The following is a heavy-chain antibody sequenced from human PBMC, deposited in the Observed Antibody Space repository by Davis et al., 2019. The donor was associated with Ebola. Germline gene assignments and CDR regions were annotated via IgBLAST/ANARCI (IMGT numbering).Heavy chain of an antibody. D-gene: IGHD1-14*01. V-gene: IGHV3-30*04. Sequence: PGGSLRLSCVASGFTFSNHAMHWDRQAPGKGLEWVAVTPHTERERFYSKSVQGRFTISRDNSENVLYLQMYSLRPDDTAIYFCARALHHEVLDYWGQGTPVTVSS. J-gene: IGHJ4*02. CDR2: TPHTERER. CDR3: ARALHHEVLDY. CDR1: GFTFSNHA.